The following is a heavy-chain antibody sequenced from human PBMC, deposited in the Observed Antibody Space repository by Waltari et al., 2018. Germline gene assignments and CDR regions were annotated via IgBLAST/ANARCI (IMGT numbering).Heavy chain of an antibody. Sequence: QVQLVQSGAEVKEPGASVKVSCKTSGYNFIMYYMHWVRQAPGQGPEWMGILNPSTGGTRYAQKFQGRVSMTRDTSTSTVYMELSALSSDDTAIYYCATSSGGTTPTHWNYYFEFWGQGTPITVSS. CDR1: GYNFIMYY. CDR2: LNPSTGGT. J-gene: IGHJ4*02. CDR3: ATSSGGTTPTHWNYYFEF. V-gene: IGHV1-46*01. D-gene: IGHD6-6*01.